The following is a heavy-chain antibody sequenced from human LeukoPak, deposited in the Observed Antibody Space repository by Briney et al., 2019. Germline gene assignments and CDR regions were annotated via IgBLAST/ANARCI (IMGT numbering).Heavy chain of an antibody. D-gene: IGHD3-22*01. Sequence: GASVKVSCKASGFTFTSSAMQWVRQARGQRLEWIGWIVVGSGNTNYAQKLQERVTITRDMSTSTAYMELSSLRSEDTAVYYCAAETYYYDSSGYQVFLFDYWGQGTLVTVSS. CDR2: IVVGSGNT. CDR3: AAETYYYDSSGYQVFLFDY. V-gene: IGHV1-58*02. CDR1: GFTFTSSA. J-gene: IGHJ4*02.